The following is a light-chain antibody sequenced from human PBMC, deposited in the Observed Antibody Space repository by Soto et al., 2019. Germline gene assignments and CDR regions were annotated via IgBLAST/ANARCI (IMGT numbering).Light chain of an antibody. J-gene: IGKJ4*02. Sequence: ETVMTQSPATLSVSPGQGATLSCRASQRVGNDLAWYQQKAGQAPRLLIYGASSRATGIPDRFRGSGSGTDFTLTISRLEPEDFAMYYCHHHGSSFGGGTKVDIK. CDR3: HHHGSS. CDR2: GAS. V-gene: IGKV3-20*01. CDR1: QRVGND.